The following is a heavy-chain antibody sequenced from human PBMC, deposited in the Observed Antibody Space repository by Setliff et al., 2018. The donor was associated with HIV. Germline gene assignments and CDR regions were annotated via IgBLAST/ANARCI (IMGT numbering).Heavy chain of an antibody. Sequence: SETLSLTCTVSGGSISSYYWSWIRQPPGKGLEWIGYIYTSGSTNCNPSLKRRVTISVDTSKNQFSLKLSSVTAADTAVYYCARGLSFYDPGGFDYWGQGTLVTVSS. D-gene: IGHD3-22*01. J-gene: IGHJ4*02. CDR3: ARGLSFYDPGGFDY. CDR2: IYTSGST. V-gene: IGHV4-4*09. CDR1: GGSISSYY.